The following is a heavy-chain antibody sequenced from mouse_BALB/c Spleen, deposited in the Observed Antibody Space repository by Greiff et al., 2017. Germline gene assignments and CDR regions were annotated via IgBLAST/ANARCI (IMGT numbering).Heavy chain of an antibody. Sequence: DVQLVESGPGLVKPSQSLSLTCSVTGYSITSGYYWNWIRQFPGNKLEWMGYISYDGSNNYNPSLKNRISITRDTSKNQFFLKLNSVTTEDTATYYCARVDGNYAMDYWGQGTSVTVSS. CDR1: GYSITSGYY. D-gene: IGHD2-1*01. CDR2: ISYDGSN. CDR3: ARVDGNYAMDY. J-gene: IGHJ4*01. V-gene: IGHV3-6*02.